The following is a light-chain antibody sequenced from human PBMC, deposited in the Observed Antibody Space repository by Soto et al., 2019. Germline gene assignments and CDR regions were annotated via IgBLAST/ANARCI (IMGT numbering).Light chain of an antibody. J-gene: IGLJ1*01. V-gene: IGLV2-14*01. CDR1: SNDVGGYNY. Sequence: QSVLTQPASVSGSPGQPITISCAGTSNDVGGYNYVSWYQQHPGKAPKLIIYEVNNRPSGVSNRFSGSKSGNTASLTISGLQAEDEADYYCSSYAGSNNLYVFGTGTKLTVL. CDR3: SSYAGSNNLYV. CDR2: EVN.